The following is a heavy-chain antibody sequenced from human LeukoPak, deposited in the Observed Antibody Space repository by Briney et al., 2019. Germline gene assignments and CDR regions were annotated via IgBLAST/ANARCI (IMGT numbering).Heavy chain of an antibody. CDR1: GYTFTSYY. J-gene: IGHJ4*02. CDR3: ARDRYCTNGVCYLDY. CDR2: INPNSGGT. Sequence: ASVKVSCKASGYTFTSYYMHWVRQAPGQGLEWMGWINPNSGGTNYAQKFQGRVTMTRDTSISTAYMELSRLRSDDTAVYYCARDRYCTNGVCYLDYWGQGTLVTVSS. D-gene: IGHD2-8*01. V-gene: IGHV1-2*02.